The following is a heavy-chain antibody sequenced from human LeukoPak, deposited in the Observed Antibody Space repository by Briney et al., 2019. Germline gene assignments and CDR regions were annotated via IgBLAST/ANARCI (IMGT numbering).Heavy chain of an antibody. CDR2: ISGSGVST. CDR3: ANWDSRLDY. D-gene: IGHD1-26*01. CDR1: GFRFSSYA. J-gene: IGHJ4*02. Sequence: GGSLRLSCAASGFRFSSYAVSWVRQAPGKGLEWVSAISGSGVSTYYADSVKGRFTVSRDNSKNTLYLQMSSLRAEDTAVYYCANWDSRLDYWGQGTLVTVSS. V-gene: IGHV3-23*01.